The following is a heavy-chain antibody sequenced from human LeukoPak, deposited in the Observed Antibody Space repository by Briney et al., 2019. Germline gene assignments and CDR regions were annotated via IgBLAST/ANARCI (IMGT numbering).Heavy chain of an antibody. CDR2: ISNAGDGYTT. J-gene: IGHJ5*02. Sequence: GGSLRLSCAASGFSLSDHYMDWVRQAPGQGPELIGHISNAGDGYTTEYAASVKGRFTVSRDDSKNSLYLQMNSLKPEDTAVYYCVRNHRHWLDPWGQGTLVTVSS. CDR3: VRNHRHWLDP. V-gene: IGHV3-72*01. CDR1: GFSLSDHY.